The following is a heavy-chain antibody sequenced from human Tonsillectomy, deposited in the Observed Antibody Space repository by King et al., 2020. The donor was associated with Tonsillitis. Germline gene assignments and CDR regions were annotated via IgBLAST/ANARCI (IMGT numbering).Heavy chain of an antibody. J-gene: IGHJ4*02. V-gene: IGHV3-30*02. CDR2: IRYDGSNK. D-gene: IGHD3-16*02. CDR3: AGVPPPHRYPRFDY. CDR1: GFTFSSYG. Sequence: QLVQSGGGVVQPGGSLRLSCAASGFTFSSYGMHWVRQAPGKGLEWVAFIRYDGSNKYYADSVKGRFTISRDNSKNTLYLQMNSLRAEDTAVYYCAGVPPPHRYPRFDYWGQGTLVTVSS.